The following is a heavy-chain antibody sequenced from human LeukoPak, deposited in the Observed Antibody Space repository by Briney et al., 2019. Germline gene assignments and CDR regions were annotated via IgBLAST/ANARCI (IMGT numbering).Heavy chain of an antibody. D-gene: IGHD5-12*01. Sequence: GGSLRLSCAASGFTFRSYAMNWVRQAPGKGLEWVSGISNSGDTTYYADSVKGRFSISRDNSKNTLYLQMDSLRAEDTAVYYCAKDLRRDSGPYWGQGTLVTVSS. CDR3: AKDLRRDSGPY. J-gene: IGHJ4*02. V-gene: IGHV3-23*01. CDR2: ISNSGDTT. CDR1: GFTFRSYA.